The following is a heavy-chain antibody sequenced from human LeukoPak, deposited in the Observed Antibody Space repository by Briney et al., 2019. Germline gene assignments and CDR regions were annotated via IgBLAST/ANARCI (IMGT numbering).Heavy chain of an antibody. D-gene: IGHD2-8*01. Sequence: SETLSVTCSVSGGSISGYYWSWIRQPPGKGLEWIGYIYYGGSTNYNPSLKSRVTISVDTSKSQFSLRLSSVTAADTAVYYCARYCTNGLCRGFYFDYWGQGALVTVSS. CDR3: ARYCTNGLCRGFYFDY. CDR2: IYYGGST. CDR1: GGSISGYY. J-gene: IGHJ4*02. V-gene: IGHV4-59*01.